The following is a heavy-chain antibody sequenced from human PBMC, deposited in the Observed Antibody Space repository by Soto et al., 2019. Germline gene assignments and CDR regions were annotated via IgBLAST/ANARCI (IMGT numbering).Heavy chain of an antibody. CDR3: AKDWGSSGWYNCFDP. J-gene: IGHJ5*02. D-gene: IGHD6-13*01. CDR1: GFTFSTSG. V-gene: IGHV3-30*18. CDR2: ISHDGGAT. Sequence: QVQLVESGGCVVQSGRSLRLSCAASGFTFSTSGMHWIRQAPGKGLEWVAMISHDGGATYYVDSVKGRFTISRDTDKNTLHLQMDSLRTEDTATYYCAKDWGSSGWYNCFDPWGQGTLVTVSS.